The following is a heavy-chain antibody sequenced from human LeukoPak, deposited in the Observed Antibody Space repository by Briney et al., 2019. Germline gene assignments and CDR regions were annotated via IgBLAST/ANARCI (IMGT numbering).Heavy chain of an antibody. CDR3: ARTNKPEAAATEGYFDY. D-gene: IGHD2-2*01. V-gene: IGHV4-61*02. J-gene: IGHJ4*02. Sequence: SETLSLTCTVSGGSISSGSYYWSWIRQPDGKGLEWIGRIYTSGSTNYNPSLKSRVTISVDTSKNQFSLKLSSVTAADTAVYYCARTNKPEAAATEGYFDYWGQGTLVTVSS. CDR2: IYTSGST. CDR1: GGSISSGSYY.